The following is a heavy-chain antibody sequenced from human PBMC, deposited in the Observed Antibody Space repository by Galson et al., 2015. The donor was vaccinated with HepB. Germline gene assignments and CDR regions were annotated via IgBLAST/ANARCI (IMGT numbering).Heavy chain of an antibody. D-gene: IGHD1-26*01. CDR1: GGTFSSYA. V-gene: IGHV1-69*13. J-gene: IGHJ4*02. Sequence: SVKVSCKASGGTFSSYAISWVRQAPGQGLEWMEGIIPIFGTANYAQKFQGRVTITADESTSTAYMELSSLRSEDTAVYYCARAGGSYSPFDYWGQGTLVTVSS. CDR2: IIPIFGTA. CDR3: ARAGGSYSPFDY.